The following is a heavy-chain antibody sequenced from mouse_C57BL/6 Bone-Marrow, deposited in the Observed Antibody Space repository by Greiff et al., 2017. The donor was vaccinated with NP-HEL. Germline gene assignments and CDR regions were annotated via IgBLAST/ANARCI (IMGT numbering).Heavy chain of an antibody. CDR1: GFSFNTYA. J-gene: IGHJ1*03. D-gene: IGHD2-1*01. Sequence: EVKLMESGGGLVQPKGSLKLSCAASGFSFNTYAMNWVRQAPGKGLEWVARIRSKSNNYATYYADSVKDRFTISRDDSESMLYLQMNNLKTEDTAMYYCVRGYGNYGWYFDVWGTGTTVTVSS. CDR3: VRGYGNYGWYFDV. CDR2: IRSKSNNYAT. V-gene: IGHV10-1*01.